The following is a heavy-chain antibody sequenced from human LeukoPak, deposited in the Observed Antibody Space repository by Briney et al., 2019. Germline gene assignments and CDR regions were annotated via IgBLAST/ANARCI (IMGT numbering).Heavy chain of an antibody. V-gene: IGHV3-20*01. D-gene: IGHD2-2*01. Sequence: GGSLRLSCAASGFTFDDYDMSWVRQAPGRGLEWVSSIVWNGGSTQYADSVKGRFTISRDNAKNSLYLQMNSLRAEDTALYHCTRGDIVVLPAASDAFDIWGQGTMVTVSS. CDR1: GFTFDDYD. J-gene: IGHJ3*02. CDR3: TRGDIVVLPAASDAFDI. CDR2: IVWNGGST.